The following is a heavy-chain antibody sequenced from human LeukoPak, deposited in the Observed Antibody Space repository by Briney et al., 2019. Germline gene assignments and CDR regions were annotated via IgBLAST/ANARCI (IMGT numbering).Heavy chain of an antibody. D-gene: IGHD3-10*01. CDR1: GGSISSSSYY. J-gene: IGHJ4*02. CDR3: ARRYYHGSGSYYNGSTLDY. CDR2: IYYSGST. V-gene: IGHV4-39*01. Sequence: PSETLSLTCTVSGGSISSSSYYWGWIRQPPGKGLEWIGSIYYSGSTYYNPSLKRRVTISVDTSKNQFSLKLSSVHAADTAVYYCARRYYHGSGSYYNGSTLDYWGQGTLVIVSS.